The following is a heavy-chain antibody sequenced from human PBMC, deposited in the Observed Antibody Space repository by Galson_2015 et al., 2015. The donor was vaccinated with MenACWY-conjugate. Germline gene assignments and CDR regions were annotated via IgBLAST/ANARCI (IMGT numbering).Heavy chain of an antibody. CDR1: GASLSSSGYY. CDR2: IHYSGRN. J-gene: IGHJ6*03. D-gene: IGHD2-21*01. Sequence: VSGASLSSSGYYWSWIRQHPGKGLEWIGHIHYSGRNYCNPSLQSRISMSVDTSKNQFSLTLTSVTAADTAVYYCARDGYCGGDCFATDRAYYYYMD. CDR3: ARDGYCGGDCFATDRAYYYYMD. V-gene: IGHV4-31*02.